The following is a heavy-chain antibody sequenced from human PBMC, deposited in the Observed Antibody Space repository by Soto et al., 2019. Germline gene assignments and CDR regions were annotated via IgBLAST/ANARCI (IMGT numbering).Heavy chain of an antibody. J-gene: IGHJ3*02. CDR2: IYYSGST. Sequence: PSETLSLTCTVSGGSISSGDYYWSWIRQPPGKGLEWIGYIYYSGSTYYNPSLKSRVTISVDTSKNQFSLKLSSVTAADTAVYYCARGLGFGITMIVVDQNAFYIWSQGTMVTVSS. CDR1: GGSISSGDYY. D-gene: IGHD3-22*01. V-gene: IGHV4-30-4*01. CDR3: ARGLGFGITMIVVDQNAFYI.